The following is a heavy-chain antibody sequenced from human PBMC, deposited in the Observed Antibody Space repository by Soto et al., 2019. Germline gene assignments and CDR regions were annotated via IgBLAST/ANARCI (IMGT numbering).Heavy chain of an antibody. D-gene: IGHD6-19*01. Sequence: QDQLVQSGGEVKKPGASVKVSCKASGYSFTNYGITWVRQAPGQGFEWMGWISAYNRDTNYAQKVQGRVTMTTDASTSTAYLELRSPRSDDTAVYYCARDRGVAPPVAGNTHYYYYMDVWGKGTTVTVSS. V-gene: IGHV1-18*01. CDR1: GYSFTNYG. CDR2: ISAYNRDT. CDR3: ARDRGVAPPVAGNTHYYYYMDV. J-gene: IGHJ6*03.